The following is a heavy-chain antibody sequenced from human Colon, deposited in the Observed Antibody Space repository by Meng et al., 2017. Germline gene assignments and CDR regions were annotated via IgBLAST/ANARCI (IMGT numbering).Heavy chain of an antibody. CDR3: ARRAPLWFGELASFDS. D-gene: IGHD3-10*01. Sequence: QVQVEKSGPGLLKPSGPLSLTCTVSSGSFSSSNWWTWVRQPPGKGLEWIGEIYHSGNTNYNPSLKSRVTISVDKSKNQFSLKLNSVTAADTAVYFCARRAPLWFGELASFDSWGQGTLVTVSS. J-gene: IGHJ4*02. V-gene: IGHV4-4*02. CDR2: IYHSGNT. CDR1: SGSFSSSNW.